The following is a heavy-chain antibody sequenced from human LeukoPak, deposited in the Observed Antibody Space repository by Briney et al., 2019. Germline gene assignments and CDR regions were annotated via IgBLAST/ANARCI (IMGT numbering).Heavy chain of an antibody. V-gene: IGHV5-51*01. D-gene: IGHD4-17*01. J-gene: IGHJ4*02. CDR3: ARQNGTVSTPDS. CDR2: IYPDDSDA. Sequence: GESLKISCKGSGYSFTNYWIGWVRQMPGKGLEWMGIIYPDDSDARYSPSFRGQVTISADKSISTAYLQRSSLKASDTAIYYCARQNGTVSTPDSWGQGTLVTVSS. CDR1: GYSFTNYW.